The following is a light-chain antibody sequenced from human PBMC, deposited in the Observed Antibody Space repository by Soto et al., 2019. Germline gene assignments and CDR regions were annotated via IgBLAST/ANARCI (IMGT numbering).Light chain of an antibody. CDR2: CAS. V-gene: IGKV3-15*01. J-gene: IGKJ4*01. Sequence: EIVFTQSPSTLSLSPGERATLSCRASQSVSSYLACYQQKPFRTPIVGICCASNSSTCIPSSCSGSGSVTEFTIIISSVQHADFVVYYCRQYNNWSPWTFGGGTKV. CDR1: QSVSSY. CDR3: RQYNNWSPWT.